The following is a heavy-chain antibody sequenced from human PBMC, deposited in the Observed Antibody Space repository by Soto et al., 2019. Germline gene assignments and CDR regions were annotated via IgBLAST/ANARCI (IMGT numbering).Heavy chain of an antibody. V-gene: IGHV4-59*08. CDR2: IYYSGST. J-gene: IGHJ5*02. Sequence: SETLSLTCTVSGGSISSYYWSWIRQPPGKGLEWIGYIYYSGSTNYNPSLKSRVTISVDTSKNQFSLKLSSVTAADTAVYYCASSSGHDYSNYDWLDPWGQGTLVTSPQ. CDR1: GGSISSYY. D-gene: IGHD4-4*01. CDR3: ASSSGHDYSNYDWLDP.